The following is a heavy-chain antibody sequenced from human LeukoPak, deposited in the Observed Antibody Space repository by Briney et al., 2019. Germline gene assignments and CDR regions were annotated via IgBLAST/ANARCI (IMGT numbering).Heavy chain of an antibody. V-gene: IGHV5-51*01. J-gene: IGHJ4*02. Sequence: ISCKXSGYXFTSYWIGWVRQLPGKGLEWMGIIYPGDSDTSYSPSFQGQVTISADKSITTAYLQWSSLKASDTAMYYCARVGGGYLYYFDYWGQGTLVTVSS. CDR2: IYPGDSDT. CDR3: ARVGGGYLYYFDY. D-gene: IGHD5-24*01. CDR1: GYXFTSYW.